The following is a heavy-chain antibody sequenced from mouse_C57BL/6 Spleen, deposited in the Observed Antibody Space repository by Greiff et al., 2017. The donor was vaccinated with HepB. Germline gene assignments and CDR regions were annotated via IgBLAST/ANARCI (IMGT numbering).Heavy chain of an antibody. CDR2: ILPGSGST. J-gene: IGHJ4*01. CDR3: ARGQLRLRKGYYYAMDY. CDR1: GYTFTGYW. Sequence: QVQLQQSGAELMKPGASVKLSCKATGYTFTGYWIEWVKQRPGHGLEWIGEILPGSGSTNYNEKFKGKATFTADTSSNTAYMQLSSLTTEDSAIYNCARGQLRLRKGYYYAMDYWGQGTSVTVSS. D-gene: IGHD3-2*02. V-gene: IGHV1-9*01.